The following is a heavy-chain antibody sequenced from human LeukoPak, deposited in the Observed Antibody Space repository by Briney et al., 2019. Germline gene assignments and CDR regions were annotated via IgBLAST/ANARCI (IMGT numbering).Heavy chain of an antibody. D-gene: IGHD2-21*01. CDR1: GFIFSNDA. CDR2: IWFDGSNK. J-gene: IGHJ6*02. Sequence: GSLRLSCAASGFIFSNDAMHWVRQAPGKGLEWVAFIWFDGSNKHYADSVKGRFTISRDNSEDTLYLQMNSLRAEDTAVYYCAKDGPTSACGVNCYAGCLDVWGQGTTVTVSS. V-gene: IGHV3-30*02. CDR3: AKDGPTSACGVNCYAGCLDV.